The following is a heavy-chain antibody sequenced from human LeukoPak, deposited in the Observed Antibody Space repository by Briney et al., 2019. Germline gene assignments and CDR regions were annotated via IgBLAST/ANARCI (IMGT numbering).Heavy chain of an antibody. V-gene: IGHV3-7*01. D-gene: IGHD1-7*01. CDR3: ARDSYAWNSRWFDP. CDR2: IKQDGNER. CDR1: GFTFSRYW. J-gene: IGHJ5*02. Sequence: PGGSLRLSCAASGFTFSRYWMSRVRQAPGKGLEGVANIKQDGNERYYVDSVRGRFTISRDNAKNLLYLQMNSLRAEDTAVYYCARDSYAWNSRWFDPWGQGTLVTVSS.